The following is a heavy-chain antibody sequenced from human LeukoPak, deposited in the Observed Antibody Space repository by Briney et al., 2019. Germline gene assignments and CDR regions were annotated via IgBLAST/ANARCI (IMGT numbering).Heavy chain of an antibody. CDR1: GGSISSGDYY. J-gene: IGHJ5*02. D-gene: IGHD6-13*01. CDR3: ARAHRSSTAESNWFDP. V-gene: IGHV4-61*08. CDR2: IYSSGST. Sequence: TSQTLSLTCTVSGGSISSGDYYWSWIRQPPGKGLQWIGYIYSSGSTNYNPSLKSRVTISVDMSKNQFSLKLTSVTAADTAVYYCARAHRSSTAESNWFDPWGQGTLVTVSP.